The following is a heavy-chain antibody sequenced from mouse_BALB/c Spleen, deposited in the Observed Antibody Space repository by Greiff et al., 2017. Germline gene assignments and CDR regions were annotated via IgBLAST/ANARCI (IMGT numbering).Heavy chain of an antibody. CDR2: IYPGNVNT. CDR3: ARGVRGDYYAMDY. Sequence: QVQLQQSGPELVKPGASVRISCKASGYTFTSYYIHWVKQRPGQGLEWIGWIYPGNVNTKYNEKFKGKATLTADKSSSTAYMQLSSLTSEDSAVYFCARGVRGDYYAMDYWGQGTSVTVSS. D-gene: IGHD2-14*01. CDR1: GYTFTSYY. J-gene: IGHJ4*01. V-gene: IGHV1S56*01.